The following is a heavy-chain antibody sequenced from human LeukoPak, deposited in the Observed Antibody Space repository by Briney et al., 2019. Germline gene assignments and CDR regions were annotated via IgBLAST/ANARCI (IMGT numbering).Heavy chain of an antibody. V-gene: IGHV4-38-2*02. CDR3: AGGGYYDSVP. D-gene: IGHD3-22*01. CDR1: GYSISSGYY. CDR2: IYHSGST. J-gene: IGHJ5*02. Sequence: SETLSLTCTVSGYSISSGYYWGWIRQPPGKGLEWIGSIYHSGSTYYNPSLKSRVTISVDTSKNQFSLKLSSVTAADTAVYYCAGGGYYDSVPWGQGTLVTVSS.